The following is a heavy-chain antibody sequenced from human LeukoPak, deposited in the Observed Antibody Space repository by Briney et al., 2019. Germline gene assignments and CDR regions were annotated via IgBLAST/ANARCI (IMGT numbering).Heavy chain of an antibody. J-gene: IGHJ3*02. CDR3: ARADTSYTGRSAFDI. D-gene: IGHD5-18*01. Sequence: ASVKVSCKASGYTFTNYYMHWVRQAPGQGLEWMGVINPSGGSTSYAQKFQGRVTMTRDTSTTTAYMELSSLRSADTAVYYCARADTSYTGRSAFDIWGQGTMVTVSS. CDR2: INPSGGST. CDR1: GYTFTNYY. V-gene: IGHV1-46*01.